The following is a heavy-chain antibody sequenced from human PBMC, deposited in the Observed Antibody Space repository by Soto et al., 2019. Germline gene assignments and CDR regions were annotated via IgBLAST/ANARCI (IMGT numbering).Heavy chain of an antibody. V-gene: IGHV3-23*01. CDR3: AKNQPSGATRAAFDY. CDR2: ISGGSGDST. D-gene: IGHD2-2*01. J-gene: IGHJ4*02. Sequence: PGGSLRLSCAASGFTFSNYAMNWVRQAPGKGLEWVSGISGGSGDSTFYADSVKGRFTISRDNSKNTLHLQMNSLRTEDTAVYYCAKNQPSGATRAAFDYWGQGTLVTVSS. CDR1: GFTFSNYA.